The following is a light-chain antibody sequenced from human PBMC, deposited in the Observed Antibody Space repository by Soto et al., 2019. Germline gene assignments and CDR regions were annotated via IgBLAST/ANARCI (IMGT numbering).Light chain of an antibody. J-gene: IGLJ2*01. V-gene: IGLV1-44*01. CDR2: SDN. CDR3: AAWDDSLNGL. CDR1: SSNIGSNT. Sequence: QSVLTQPPSASGTLGQRVTISCSGSSSNIGSNTVNWYQHLPGTAPKLLIYSDNQRPSGVPDRFSGSKSGTSASLAISGLQSEDEADYYCAAWDDSLNGLFGGGTKLTVL.